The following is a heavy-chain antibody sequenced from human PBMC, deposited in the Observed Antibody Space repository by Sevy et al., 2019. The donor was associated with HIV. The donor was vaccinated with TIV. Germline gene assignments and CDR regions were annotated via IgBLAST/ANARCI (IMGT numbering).Heavy chain of an antibody. Sequence: PSETLSLTCTVSGGSISSYYWSWIRQPPGKGLEWIGYFYYSGDTDYNSSLKNRVTISVDKSKNQLSLRLSSVTAADTAVYYCARERYDSNWYGLESGNDALDVWGQGTLVTVSS. CDR3: ARERYDSNWYGLESGNDALDV. D-gene: IGHD4-4*01. CDR1: GGSISSYY. V-gene: IGHV4-59*01. CDR2: FYYSGDT. J-gene: IGHJ3*01.